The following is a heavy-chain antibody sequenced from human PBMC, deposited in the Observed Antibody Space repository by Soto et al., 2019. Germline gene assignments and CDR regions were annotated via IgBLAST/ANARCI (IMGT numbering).Heavy chain of an antibody. V-gene: IGHV4-59*01. CDR1: GGSISVYY. J-gene: IGHJ4*02. D-gene: IGHD1-26*01. Sequence: PSETLSLTCTISGGSISVYYWSWIRQSPRQGLEWIGYVYDNGRPDYSPSLKSRVTISADTSKNQISLKLTSATAADTAVYYCARGVGSRSSRYWGRGTLVTVSS. CDR2: VYDNGRP. CDR3: ARGVGSRSSRY.